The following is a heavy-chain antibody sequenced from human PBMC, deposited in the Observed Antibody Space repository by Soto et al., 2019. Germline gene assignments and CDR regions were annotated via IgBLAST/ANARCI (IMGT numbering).Heavy chain of an antibody. CDR2: ISAYNGNT. J-gene: IGHJ4*02. CDR1: GYTFTSYG. Sequence: SVKVSCKASGYTFTSYGISWVRQAPGQGLEWMGWISAYNGNTNYAQKLQGRVTMTIDTSTSTAYMELRSLRSDDTAVYYCARAGSQAGLAYFDYWGQGTLVTVSS. CDR3: ARAGSQAGLAYFDY. D-gene: IGHD6-19*01. V-gene: IGHV1-18*01.